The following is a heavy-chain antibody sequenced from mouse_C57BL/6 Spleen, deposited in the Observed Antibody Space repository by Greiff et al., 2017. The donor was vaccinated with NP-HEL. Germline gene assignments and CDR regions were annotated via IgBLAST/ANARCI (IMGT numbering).Heavy chain of an antibody. CDR1: GYSITSGYY. CDR3: AGLGAMDY. J-gene: IGHJ4*01. V-gene: IGHV3-6*01. CDR2: ISYDGSN. Sequence: VQLKESGPGLVKPSQSLSLTCSVTGYSITSGYYWNWIRQFPGNKLEWMGYISYDGSNNYNPSLKNRISITRDTSKNQFFLKLNSVTTEDTATYYCAGLGAMDYWGQGTSVTVSS.